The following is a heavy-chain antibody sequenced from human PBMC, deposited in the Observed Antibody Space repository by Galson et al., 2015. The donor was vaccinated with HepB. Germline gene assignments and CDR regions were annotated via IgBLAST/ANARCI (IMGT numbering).Heavy chain of an antibody. J-gene: IGHJ4*02. CDR1: GFAFNTYA. CDR2: ITMVGEIT. Sequence: SLRLSCAASGFAFNTYAMSWVRQAPGKGLEWVSSITMVGEITYYADSLKGRFTISRDNSKNTLYLQMNNLRAEDTAVYFCAKDYRSPKTTFDYWGQGTLVTVSS. V-gene: IGHV3-23*01. D-gene: IGHD6-13*01. CDR3: AKDYRSPKTTFDY.